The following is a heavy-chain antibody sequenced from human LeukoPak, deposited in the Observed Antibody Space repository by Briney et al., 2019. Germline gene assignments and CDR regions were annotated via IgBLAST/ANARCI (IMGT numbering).Heavy chain of an antibody. CDR1: GYSFTDYF. Sequence: GASVKVSCKASGYSFTDYFIHWVRQAPGQGLEWMGWMNPNTGDTGYAQKFQGRVTMTRSTSIGTAYMELSSLRSEDTAVYYCARFSSSSWYYFDNWGQGTLVTVSS. D-gene: IGHD6-13*01. CDR3: ARFSSSSWYYFDN. CDR2: MNPNTGDT. V-gene: IGHV1-8*02. J-gene: IGHJ4*02.